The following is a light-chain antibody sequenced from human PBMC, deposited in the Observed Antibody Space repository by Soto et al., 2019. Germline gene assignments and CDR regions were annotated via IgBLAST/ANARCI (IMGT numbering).Light chain of an antibody. Sequence: VVTLSPATLFVFPGETATLSCRASQSVSSDLAWYQQRPGQAPRLLIYGASTRATGIPARFRGSGSGTEFRLTISSLQSEDFATYYCQQYNTWHPKMAFGRGTKVDIK. V-gene: IGKV3-15*01. CDR1: QSVSSD. J-gene: IGKJ1*01. CDR3: QQYNTWHPKMA. CDR2: GAS.